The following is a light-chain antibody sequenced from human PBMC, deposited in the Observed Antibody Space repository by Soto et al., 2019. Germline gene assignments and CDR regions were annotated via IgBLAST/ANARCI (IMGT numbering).Light chain of an antibody. V-gene: IGKV3-20*01. Sequence: EIGMTQSPATLSVSPGERATLSCRASQSVSILLAWYQQKPGQAPRLLIYDASSRATGIPDRFSGSGSGTDFTLTISRLEPEDFAVYFCQQYGASPWPFGQRTKVAIK. J-gene: IGKJ1*01. CDR3: QQYGASPWP. CDR2: DAS. CDR1: QSVSIL.